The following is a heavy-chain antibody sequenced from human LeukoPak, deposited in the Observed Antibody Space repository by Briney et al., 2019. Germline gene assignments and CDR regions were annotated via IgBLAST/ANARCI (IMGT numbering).Heavy chain of an antibody. CDR1: GGTFSSYA. D-gene: IGHD5-18*01. CDR2: IIPIFGTA. CDR3: ARAHGPDTAMVMYYFDY. V-gene: IGHV1-69*13. Sequence: SVKVSCTASGGTFSSYAISWVRQAPGQGLEWMGGIIPIFGTANYAQKFQGRVTITADGSTSTAYMELSSLRSEDTAVYYCARAHGPDTAMVMYYFDYWGQGTLVTVSS. J-gene: IGHJ4*02.